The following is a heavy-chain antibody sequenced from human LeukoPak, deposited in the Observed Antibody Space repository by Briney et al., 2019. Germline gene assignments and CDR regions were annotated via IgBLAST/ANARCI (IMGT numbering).Heavy chain of an antibody. CDR3: ARGVDYYENSGTIDY. D-gene: IGHD3-22*01. J-gene: IGHJ4*02. V-gene: IGHV3-33*01. CDR2: IWYDGSNK. Sequence: PGKSLRLSCTASGFTFSDYGMHWVRQPPGKGLEWVAIIWYDGSNKEYEDSVKGRFIISGDNSKNTLYLQMNSLRAEDTAVYYCARGVDYYENSGTIDYWGQGTLVTVSS. CDR1: GFTFSDYG.